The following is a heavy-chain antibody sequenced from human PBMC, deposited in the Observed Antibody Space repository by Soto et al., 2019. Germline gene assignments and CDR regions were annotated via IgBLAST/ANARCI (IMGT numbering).Heavy chain of an antibody. CDR3: ARGDRYYYYYGMDV. CDR2: IYYSGGT. Sequence: SETLSLTCTVSGGSISSGGYYWSWIRQHPGKGLEWIGYIYYSGGTYYNPSLKSRVTISVDTSKNQFSLRLSSVTAADTAVYYCARGDRYYYYYGMDVWGQGTTVTVSS. D-gene: IGHD3-22*01. CDR1: GGSISSGGYY. J-gene: IGHJ6*02. V-gene: IGHV4-31*03.